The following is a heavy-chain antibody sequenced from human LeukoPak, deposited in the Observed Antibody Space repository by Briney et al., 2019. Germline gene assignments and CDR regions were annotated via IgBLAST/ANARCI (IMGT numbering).Heavy chain of an antibody. Sequence: SQTLSLTCAISGDSVSRTNAAWNWIRQSPSRGLEWLGRTYYRTKWYSDSAISVRSRIIINPDTSKNQFSLQLNSVAPEGTAVYYCARGGWYMTVALFDQWGQGTPVAVSS. CDR3: ARGGWYMTVALFDQ. V-gene: IGHV6-1*01. CDR1: GDSVSRTNAA. J-gene: IGHJ4*02. CDR2: TYYRTKWYS. D-gene: IGHD6-19*01.